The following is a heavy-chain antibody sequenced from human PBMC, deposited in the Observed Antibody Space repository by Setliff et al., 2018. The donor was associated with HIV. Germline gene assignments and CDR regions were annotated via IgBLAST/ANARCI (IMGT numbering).Heavy chain of an antibody. CDR2: VSYDRTKT. V-gene: IGHV3-30*04. D-gene: IGHD3-22*01. J-gene: IGHJ4*02. Sequence: PGGSLRLSCAASGCIFGNYAIHCVRQAPGKGLEWVAAVSYDRTKTYYADSVMGRFTISRANSKNTVYLQMNSLRADDTAECYCSKELAASGLGYFDSWGRGILVTVSS. CDR3: SKELAASGLGYFDS. CDR1: GCIFGNYA.